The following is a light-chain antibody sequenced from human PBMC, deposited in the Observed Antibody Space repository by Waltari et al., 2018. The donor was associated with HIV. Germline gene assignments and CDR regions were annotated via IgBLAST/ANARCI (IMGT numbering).Light chain of an antibody. CDR2: GAS. Sequence: EIVMTQSPATLSVSPGERATLSCRASQSISSDLAWYQQKPGQAPRLLIYGASTRAPGIPVKFTGSGSGTEFTLTIRSLQSEDFATYYCLQSYSSPLSFGPGTRVDIK. J-gene: IGKJ3*01. V-gene: IGKV3-15*01. CDR3: LQSYSSPLS. CDR1: QSISSD.